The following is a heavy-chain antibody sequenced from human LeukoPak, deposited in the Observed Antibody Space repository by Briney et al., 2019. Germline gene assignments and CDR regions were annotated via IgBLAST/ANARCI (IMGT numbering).Heavy chain of an antibody. D-gene: IGHD2-15*01. Sequence: GGSLRLSCAASGLTFSGYSMNWLRQAPGKGLEWVSSISSSSSSIYYADSVKGRFTISRDNAKNSLYLQMNSLRAEDTAVYYCARANPPGISYFEYWGQGTLVTVSS. J-gene: IGHJ4*02. CDR1: GLTFSGYS. V-gene: IGHV3-21*01. CDR2: ISSSSSSI. CDR3: ARANPPGISYFEY.